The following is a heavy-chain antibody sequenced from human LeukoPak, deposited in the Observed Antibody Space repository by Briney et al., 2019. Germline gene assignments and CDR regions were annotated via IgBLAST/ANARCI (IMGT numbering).Heavy chain of an antibody. CDR3: ARHNPASGTPFFDY. Sequence: KPSETLSLTCTVSGGSISSSSYYWGWIRQPPGKGLEWMGSIYYSGITYYNPSLKSRVTISVDTSKNQFSLKLSSVPAADTALYYCARHNPASGTPFFDYWGQGTLVTVSS. J-gene: IGHJ4*02. D-gene: IGHD6-13*01. CDR1: GGSISSSSYY. CDR2: IYYSGIT. V-gene: IGHV4-39*01.